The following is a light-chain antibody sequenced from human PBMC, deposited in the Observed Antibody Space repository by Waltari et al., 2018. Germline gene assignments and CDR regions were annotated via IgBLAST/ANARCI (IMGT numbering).Light chain of an antibody. CDR3: QKYNSALLFT. Sequence: DIQMTQSPSSLSASVADRVTITCRASQGISNYLSWYHPKPGKVPKLLIYAASTLQSWVPYRFSGSGSGTDFTITISSLQPEDVATYYCQKYNSALLFTFGPGTKVDIK. V-gene: IGKV1-27*01. CDR1: QGISNY. CDR2: AAS. J-gene: IGKJ3*01.